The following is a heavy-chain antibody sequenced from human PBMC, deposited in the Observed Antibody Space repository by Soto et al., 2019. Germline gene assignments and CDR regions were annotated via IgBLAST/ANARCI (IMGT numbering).Heavy chain of an antibody. CDR1: GGSFSDYY. Sequence: LSLTCAVYGGSFSDYYMSWIRQAPGKGLEWVSYISSSGSTIYYADSVKGRFTISRDNAKNSLYLQMNSLRAEDTAVYYCSIGRWAAAVDYSDFWGKGLLVTVSS. V-gene: IGHV3-11*01. CDR3: SIGRWAAAVDYSDF. D-gene: IGHD6-13*01. CDR2: ISSSGSTI. J-gene: IGHJ4*02.